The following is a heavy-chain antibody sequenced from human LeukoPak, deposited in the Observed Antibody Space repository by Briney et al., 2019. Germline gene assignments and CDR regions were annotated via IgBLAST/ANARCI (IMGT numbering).Heavy chain of an antibody. CDR2: IYWNDDK. Sequence: SGPTLVNPAQALTLTCTFSGFSLRTRGVGVGWIRQPPGKALEWLSPIYWNDDKRYSPSLKSRLTITKDTSQNQVVLTMTNMDPVDTATYYCAHSKGYCSSTSCPGDFDYWGQGTLVTVSS. D-gene: IGHD2-2*01. CDR1: GFSLRTRGVG. V-gene: IGHV2-5*01. J-gene: IGHJ4*02. CDR3: AHSKGYCSSTSCPGDFDY.